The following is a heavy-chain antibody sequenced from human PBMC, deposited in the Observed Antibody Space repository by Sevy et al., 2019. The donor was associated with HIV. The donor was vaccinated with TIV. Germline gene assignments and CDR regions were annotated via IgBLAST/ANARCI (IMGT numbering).Heavy chain of an antibody. Sequence: ASVKVSCKASGYTFTGYYMHWVRQAPGQGLEWMGWINPNSGGTNYAQKFQGRVTMTRDTSISTAYMELSRLRSDDTAVCYCARGDRYCSSTSCPGGFYYYGMDVWGQGTTVTVSS. CDR1: GYTFTGYY. J-gene: IGHJ6*02. CDR2: INPNSGGT. D-gene: IGHD2-2*01. CDR3: ARGDRYCSSTSCPGGFYYYGMDV. V-gene: IGHV1-2*02.